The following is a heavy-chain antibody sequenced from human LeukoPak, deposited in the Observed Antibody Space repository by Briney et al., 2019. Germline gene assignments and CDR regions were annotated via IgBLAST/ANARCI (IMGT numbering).Heavy chain of an antibody. CDR1: GFTFSNYA. CDR3: AKDRYGSGSNWFDP. CDR2: MLHDGSNK. V-gene: IGHV3-30*18. Sequence: GRSLRLSCAASGFTFSNYAMHWVRQAPGKGLEWVAVMLHDGSNKCHADSVKGRFTISTDNSKKTLYLQMNNLTSEDTAVYYCAKDRYGSGSNWFDPWGQGTLVTVSS. D-gene: IGHD3-10*01. J-gene: IGHJ5*02.